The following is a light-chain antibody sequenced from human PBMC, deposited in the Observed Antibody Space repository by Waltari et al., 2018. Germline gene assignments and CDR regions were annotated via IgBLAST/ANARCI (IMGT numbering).Light chain of an antibody. Sequence: QSALTQPASVSGSAGQSITIPCTGSSSDVGGYKFVSWYQQHPRKAPKLIIFDVNNRPSGVSDRCSGSKSGNTASLTISGLQTEDEADYYCSSYTTTAAGVFGTGTRVTVL. J-gene: IGLJ1*01. CDR1: SSDVGGYKF. V-gene: IGLV2-14*03. CDR2: DVN. CDR3: SSYTTTAAGV.